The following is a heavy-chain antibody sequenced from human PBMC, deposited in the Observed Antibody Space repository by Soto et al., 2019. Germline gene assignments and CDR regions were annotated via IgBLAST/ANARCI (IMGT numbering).Heavy chain of an antibody. D-gene: IGHD3-3*01. CDR1: GGSISSGDYY. CDR3: ARGTRSVYYDFYKGNHLGMDV. J-gene: IGHJ6*02. CDR2: IYYSGST. Sequence: SETLSLTCTVSGGSISSGDYYWSWILQPPGKGLELIVYIYYSGSTYYNPSLKSRFTISLDTSKNQFSLKLSSVTAADTAVYYCARGTRSVYYDFYKGNHLGMDVWGQGTTVTVSS. V-gene: IGHV4-30-4*01.